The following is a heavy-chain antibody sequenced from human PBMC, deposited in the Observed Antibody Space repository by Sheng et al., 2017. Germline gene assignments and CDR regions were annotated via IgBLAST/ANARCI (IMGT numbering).Heavy chain of an antibody. CDR2: IYYSGST. V-gene: IGHV4-59*01. D-gene: IGHD2-15*01. CDR3: ARETGYCSGGSCYSIYGMDV. J-gene: IGHJ6*02. Sequence: QVQLQESGPGLVKPSETLSLTCTVSGGSISSYYWSWIRQPPGKGLEWIGYIYYSGSTNYNPSLKSRVTISVDTSKNQFSLKLSSVTAADTAVYYCARETGYCSGGSCYSIYGMDVWGQGTTVTVSS. CDR1: GGSISSYY.